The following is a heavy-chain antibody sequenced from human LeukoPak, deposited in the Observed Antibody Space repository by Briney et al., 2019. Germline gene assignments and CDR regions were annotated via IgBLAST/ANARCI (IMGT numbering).Heavy chain of an antibody. Sequence: EASVKVSCKASGGTFNSYAISWVRQAPGQGLEWMGRIIPILGIANYAQKFQGRVTITADKSTSTAYMELSSLRSEDTAVYYCASKGTSIAAAGSFYFDYWGQGTLVTVSS. CDR3: ASKGTSIAAAGSFYFDY. J-gene: IGHJ4*02. CDR1: GGTFNSYA. V-gene: IGHV1-69*04. D-gene: IGHD6-13*01. CDR2: IIPILGIA.